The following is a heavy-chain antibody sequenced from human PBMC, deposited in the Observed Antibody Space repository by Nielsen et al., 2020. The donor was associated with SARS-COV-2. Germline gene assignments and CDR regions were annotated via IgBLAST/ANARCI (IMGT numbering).Heavy chain of an antibody. CDR3: ARDRILEWLLSPPNSLLGGMDV. V-gene: IGHV1-46*01. D-gene: IGHD3-3*01. Sequence: ASVKVSCKASGYTFTSYYMHWVRQAPGQGLEWMGIINPSGGSTSYAQKFQGRVTMTRDTSTSTVYMELSSLRSEDTAVYYCARDRILEWLLSPPNSLLGGMDVWGQGTTVTVSS. CDR2: INPSGGST. J-gene: IGHJ6*02. CDR1: GYTFTSYY.